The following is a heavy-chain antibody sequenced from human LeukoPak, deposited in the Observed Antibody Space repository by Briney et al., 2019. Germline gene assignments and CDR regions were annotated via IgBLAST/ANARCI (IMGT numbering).Heavy chain of an antibody. CDR3: ARDWTFTRFSGSHPCAFDV. CDR2: ISYDGSNN. D-gene: IGHD3-10*01. J-gene: IGHJ3*01. Sequence: GGSLRLSCSASGFTFSSFGLGWVRQAPGKGLEWVAVISYDGSNNYYADSVKGRFTISRDNSKNTLYLQMNSLRAEDTAVCYCARDWTFTRFSGSHPCAFDVWGQGTMVTVSS. V-gene: IGHV3-30-3*01. CDR1: GFTFSSFG.